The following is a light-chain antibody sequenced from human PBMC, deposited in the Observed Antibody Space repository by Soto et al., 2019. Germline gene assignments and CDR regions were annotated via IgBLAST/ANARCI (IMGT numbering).Light chain of an antibody. V-gene: IGKV3-15*01. Sequence: EIVMTQSPTTLSVSPRETATLXXRASQSVAGNLGWDQQKPGQPPRLIXYGLSTRAAGVPARFSGSGSDTDFSLTISSLQIEDYALYYCQQSNNWPPLTFGGGTKVDIK. CDR3: QQSNNWPPLT. CDR1: QSVAGN. CDR2: GLS. J-gene: IGKJ4*01.